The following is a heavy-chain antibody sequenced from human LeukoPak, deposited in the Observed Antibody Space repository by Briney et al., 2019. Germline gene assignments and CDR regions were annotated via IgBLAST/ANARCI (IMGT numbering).Heavy chain of an antibody. J-gene: IGHJ4*02. CDR2: IKSKTDGGTT. CDR3: STVTYN. Sequence: GGSLRLSCAASGFSFSNAWMSWVRQAPGKGLEWVGLIKSKTDGGTTDYAAPVKGRFTISRDDSKNTLYLQMNSLKTEDSAVYYCSTVTYNWGQGTLVTVSS. D-gene: IGHD2-2*02. V-gene: IGHV3-15*01. CDR1: GFSFSNAW.